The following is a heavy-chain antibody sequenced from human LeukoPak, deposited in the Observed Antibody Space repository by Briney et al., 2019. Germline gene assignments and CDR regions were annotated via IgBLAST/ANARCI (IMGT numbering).Heavy chain of an antibody. CDR1: GGTFSSYA. CDR3: ARLGSNDAFDI. V-gene: IGHV1-69*05. J-gene: IGHJ3*02. CDR2: IIPIFGTA. D-gene: IGHD2-15*01. Sequence: GASVKVSCKASGGTFSSYAISWVRQAPGQGLEWMGRIIPIFGTANYAQKFQGRVTITTDESTSTAYMELSSLRSEDTAVYYCARLGSNDAFDIWGQGTMVTVSS.